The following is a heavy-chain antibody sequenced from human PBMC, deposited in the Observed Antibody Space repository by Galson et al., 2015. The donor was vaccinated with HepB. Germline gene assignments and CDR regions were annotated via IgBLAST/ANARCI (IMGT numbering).Heavy chain of an antibody. D-gene: IGHD1-26*01. Sequence: SVKVSCKASGGTFSSYAISWVRQAPGQGLEWMGGIIPIFGTANYAQKFQGRVTITADESTSTAYMELSSLRSEDTAVYYCARDLVGELEGRGYFDLWGRGTLVTVSS. V-gene: IGHV1-69*13. J-gene: IGHJ2*01. CDR3: ARDLVGELEGRGYFDL. CDR1: GGTFSSYA. CDR2: IIPIFGTA.